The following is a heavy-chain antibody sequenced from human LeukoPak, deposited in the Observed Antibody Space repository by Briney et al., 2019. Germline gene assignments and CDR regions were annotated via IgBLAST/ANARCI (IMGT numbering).Heavy chain of an antibody. CDR3: ARRAPDFYGYDY. Sequence: GASVKVSCKASGYTSTDYYIHWVRQAPGQGLEWMGWISPNSGGTYYAQNFQDRVTMTRDTSITTAYMELSRLRSDDTAVYYCARRAPDFYGYDYWGQGTLVTVSS. CDR2: ISPNSGGT. J-gene: IGHJ4*02. V-gene: IGHV1-2*02. CDR1: GYTSTDYY. D-gene: IGHD3-3*01.